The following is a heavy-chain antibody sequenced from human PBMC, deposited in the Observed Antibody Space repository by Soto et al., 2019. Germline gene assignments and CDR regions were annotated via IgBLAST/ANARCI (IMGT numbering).Heavy chain of an antibody. CDR3: AAGEASSRNLAPYYLDF. CDR1: GGSMRNYF. D-gene: IGHD6-13*01. J-gene: IGHJ4*02. Sequence: LSLPCTVSGGSMRNYFWTWIRQPPGKGLEWIGYIHYSGTTSFFPSYNPSLRSRVTTSEDTSKNQFSLKLLSVTTADTAVYFCAAGEASSRNLAPYYLDFWGQGTLVTVSS. CDR2: IHYSGTT. V-gene: IGHV4-59*01.